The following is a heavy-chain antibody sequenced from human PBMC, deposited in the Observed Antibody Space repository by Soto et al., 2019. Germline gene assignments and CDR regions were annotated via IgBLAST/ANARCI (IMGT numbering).Heavy chain of an antibody. CDR3: ARLEHNFGPHDY. V-gene: IGHV1-18*01. CDR1: GYTFSSYG. J-gene: IGHJ4*02. D-gene: IGHD1-1*01. Sequence: QVQLAQSGAEVKKPGASVTVSCKASGYTFSSYGISWVRQAPGQGLEWVGWISVHNGYTKYATELQGRVTMTTDTSTSTAYMELRSLRSDDSAVYFCARLEHNFGPHDYWGQGTLVTVTS. CDR2: ISVHNGYT.